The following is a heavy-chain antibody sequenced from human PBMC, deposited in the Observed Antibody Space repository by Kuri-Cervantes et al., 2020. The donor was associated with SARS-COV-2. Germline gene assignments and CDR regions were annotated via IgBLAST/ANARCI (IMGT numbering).Heavy chain of an antibody. J-gene: IGHJ6*02. CDR1: GGSISSSSYY. D-gene: IGHD3-3*01. Sequence: SETLSLTCTVSGGSISSSSYYWGWIRQPPGKGLEWIGSIYYSGSTYYNPSLKSRVTISVDTSEDQFSLKLSSVTAADTAVYYCARDTTIFGVGRLYYYGMDVWGQGTTVTVSS. CDR2: IYYSGST. CDR3: ARDTTIFGVGRLYYYGMDV. V-gene: IGHV4-39*07.